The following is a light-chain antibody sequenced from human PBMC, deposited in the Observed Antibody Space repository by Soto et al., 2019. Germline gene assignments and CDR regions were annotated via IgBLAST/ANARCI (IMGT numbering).Light chain of an antibody. V-gene: IGLV1-51*01. Sequence: QSVLTQPPSVRAAPGQKVTIACSGSSSNIGGNSVSWYQQLPGTAPKLLIYDDNKRPSGIPDRFSGSKSGTSATLGITGFQTGEQADYDGGSWDSSLSAYVFGARSKVT. J-gene: IGLJ1*01. CDR3: GSWDSSLSAYV. CDR1: SSNIGGNS. CDR2: DDN.